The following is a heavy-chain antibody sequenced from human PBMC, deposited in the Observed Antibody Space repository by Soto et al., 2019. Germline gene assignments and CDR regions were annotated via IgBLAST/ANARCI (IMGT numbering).Heavy chain of an antibody. CDR2: IYHSGRT. CDR1: GGCISNGEYY. CDR3: ARWVEVSLDYFDS. J-gene: IGHJ4*02. Sequence: SETLSLACAVCGGCISNGEYYWSWVHLNPGKGLEWIGHIYHSGRTYYNPSLKSRVAISVDTSKNQFSLNLNSVTAADTALYYCARWVEVSLDYFDSWGQGTPVTVSS. V-gene: IGHV4-31*11. D-gene: IGHD2-15*01.